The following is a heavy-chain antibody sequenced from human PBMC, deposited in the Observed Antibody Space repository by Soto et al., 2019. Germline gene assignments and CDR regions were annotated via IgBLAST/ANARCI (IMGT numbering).Heavy chain of an antibody. D-gene: IGHD6-13*01. CDR2: IYHSGST. CDR3: ARVGIAASGGMDV. Sequence: PSETLSLTCAVSGGSISSGGYSWSWIRQPPGKGLEWIGYIYHSGSTYHNPSLKSRVTISVDRSKNQFSLKLSAVTAADKDVYYCARVGIAASGGMDVWGQGTTVTVSS. J-gene: IGHJ6*02. CDR1: GGSISSGGYS. V-gene: IGHV4-30-2*01.